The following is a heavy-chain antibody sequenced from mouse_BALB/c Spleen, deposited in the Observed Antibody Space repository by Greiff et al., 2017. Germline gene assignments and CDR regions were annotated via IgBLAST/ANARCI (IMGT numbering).Heavy chain of an antibody. J-gene: IGHJ3*01. Sequence: DVKLVESGGGLVQPGGSLKLSCAASGFTFSSYGMSWVRQTPDKRLELVATINSNGGSTYYPDSVKGRFTISRDNAKNTLYLQISSLKSEDTAMYYCARRATMITTSFAYWGQGTLVTVSA. CDR3: ARRATMITTSFAY. V-gene: IGHV5-6-3*01. D-gene: IGHD2-4*01. CDR1: GFTFSSYG. CDR2: INSNGGST.